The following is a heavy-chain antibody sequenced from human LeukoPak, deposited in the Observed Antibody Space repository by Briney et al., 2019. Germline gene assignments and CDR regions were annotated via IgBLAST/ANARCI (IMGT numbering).Heavy chain of an antibody. Sequence: GGSLRLSCAASGFTFSTYAMSWVRQAPGKGLKWFSLISNSGGSTYYADSVEGRFTISRDNSKNTLYLQMNSPRAEDSAVYYCAKLISGSYYYYYGLDVWGQGTTVTVSS. CDR3: AKLISGSYYYYYGLDV. CDR1: GFTFSTYA. V-gene: IGHV3-23*01. D-gene: IGHD1-26*01. CDR2: ISNSGGST. J-gene: IGHJ6*02.